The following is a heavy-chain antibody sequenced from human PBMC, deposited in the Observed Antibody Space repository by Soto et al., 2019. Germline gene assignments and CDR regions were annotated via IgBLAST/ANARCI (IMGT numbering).Heavy chain of an antibody. CDR1: GFTFSSYG. V-gene: IGHV3-33*01. CDR3: ARGTRGRIAAAGDRNEYFQH. D-gene: IGHD6-13*01. Sequence: QVQLVESGGGVVRPGRSLRLSCAASGFTFSSYGMHWVRQAPGKGLEWVAVIWYDGSNKYYADSVKGRFTISRDNSKNTLYLQMNSLRAEDTAVYYCARGTRGRIAAAGDRNEYFQHWGQGTLVTVSS. CDR2: IWYDGSNK. J-gene: IGHJ1*01.